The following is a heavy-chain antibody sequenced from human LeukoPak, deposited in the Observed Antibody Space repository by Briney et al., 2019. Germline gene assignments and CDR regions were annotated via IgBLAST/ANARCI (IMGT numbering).Heavy chain of an antibody. Sequence: SETLSLTCTVSGGSISSGGYYWSWIRQHPGKGLEWIGYIYYSGSTYYNPSLKSRVTISVDTSKNQFSLKLSSVTAADTAVYYCARGPAPGYYPKYYFDYWGQGTLVTVSS. CDR1: GGSISSGGYY. D-gene: IGHD3-22*01. J-gene: IGHJ4*02. V-gene: IGHV4-31*03. CDR2: IYYSGST. CDR3: ARGPAPGYYPKYYFDY.